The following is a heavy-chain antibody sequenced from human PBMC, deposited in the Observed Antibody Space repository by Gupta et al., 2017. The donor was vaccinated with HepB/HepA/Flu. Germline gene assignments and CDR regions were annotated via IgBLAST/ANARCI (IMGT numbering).Heavy chain of an antibody. CDR3: ARYYGDYIGFDY. D-gene: IGHD4-17*01. J-gene: IGHJ4*02. Sequence: EVQLVESGGGLVKPGGSLRLSCAASGFTFSSYSMNWVRQAPGKGLEWVSSISSSSSYIYYADSVKGRFTISRDNAKNSLYLQMNSLRAEDTAVYYCARYYGDYIGFDYWGQGTLVTVSS. CDR2: ISSSSSYI. CDR1: GFTFSSYS. V-gene: IGHV3-21*01.